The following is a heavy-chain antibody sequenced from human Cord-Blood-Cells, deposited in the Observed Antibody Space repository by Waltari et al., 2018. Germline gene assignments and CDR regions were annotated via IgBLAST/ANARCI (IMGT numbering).Heavy chain of an antibody. V-gene: IGHV4-39*01. CDR1: GGSISSSSYY. D-gene: IGHD6-6*01. Sequence: QLQLQESGPGLVKPSETLSLTCTVSGGSISSSSYYWGWIRQPPGKGLEWIGSIYYSGSTYYNPSLKSRVTISVDTSNNQFSLKLSSVTAADTAVYYCARHFLLGEYSSSSEYFQHWGQGTLVTVSS. CDR2: IYYSGST. CDR3: ARHFLLGEYSSSSEYFQH. J-gene: IGHJ1*01.